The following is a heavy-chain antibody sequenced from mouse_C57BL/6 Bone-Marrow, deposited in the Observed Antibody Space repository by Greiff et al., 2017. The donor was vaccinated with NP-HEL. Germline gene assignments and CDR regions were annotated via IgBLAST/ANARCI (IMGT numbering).Heavy chain of an antibody. CDR2: IDPENGDT. Sequence: VHVKQSGAELVRPGASVKLSCTASGFNIKDDYMHWLKQRPEQGLEWIGWIDPENGDTEYASKFQGKATITADTSSNTAYLQLSSLTSEDTAVYYCTTRGAMDYWGQGTSVTVSS. CDR3: TTRGAMDY. J-gene: IGHJ4*01. V-gene: IGHV14-4*01. CDR1: GFNIKDDY.